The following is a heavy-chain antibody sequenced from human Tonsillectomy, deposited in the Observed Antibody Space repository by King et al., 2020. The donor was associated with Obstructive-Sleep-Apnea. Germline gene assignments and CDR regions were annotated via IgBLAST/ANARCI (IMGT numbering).Heavy chain of an antibody. D-gene: IGHD7-27*01. CDR2: ISWNGGSI. J-gene: IGHJ4*02. Sequence: VQLVESGGGLVQPGRSLRLSCAASGFTFDDYAMHWVRQAPGKGLEWVSGISWNGGSIGYADSVKGRFTISRDNAKNSLYLQMNSLRTEDTAFYYCTKELTGDGVKWGQGTLVTVSS. V-gene: IGHV3-9*01. CDR1: GFTFDDYA. CDR3: TKELTGDGVK.